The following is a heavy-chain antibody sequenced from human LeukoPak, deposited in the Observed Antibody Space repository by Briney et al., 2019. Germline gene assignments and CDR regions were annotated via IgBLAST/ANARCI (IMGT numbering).Heavy chain of an antibody. D-gene: IGHD3-9*01. CDR2: INPNSGGT. J-gene: IGHJ6*03. CDR3: AKGGYYDILTGYPPPLYYMDV. CDR1: GYAFTDYY. Sequence: ASVKVSCKASGYAFTDYYLHWVRQAPGQGLEWMGWINPNSGGTNYAQKFQGRVTMTRDTSVSTAYMEVSSLRPDDTAVYYCAKGGYYDILTGYPPPLYYMDVWGKGTTVTISS. V-gene: IGHV1-2*02.